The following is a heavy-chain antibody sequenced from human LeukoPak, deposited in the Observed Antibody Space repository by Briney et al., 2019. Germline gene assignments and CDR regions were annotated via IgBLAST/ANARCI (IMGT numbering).Heavy chain of an antibody. J-gene: IGHJ4*02. CDR2: INHSGST. CDR3: ASLYGDYVDY. D-gene: IGHD4-17*01. V-gene: IGHV4-34*01. Sequence: TSETLSLTCAVYGGSFSGYYWSWIRQPPGKGLEWIGEINHSGSTNYNPSLKSRVTISVDTSKNQFSLKLSSVTAADTAVYYCASLYGDYVDYWGQGTLVTVSS. CDR1: GGSFSGYY.